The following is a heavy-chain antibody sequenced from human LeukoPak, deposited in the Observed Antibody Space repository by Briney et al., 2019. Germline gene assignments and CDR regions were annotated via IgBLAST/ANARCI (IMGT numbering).Heavy chain of an antibody. V-gene: IGHV4-39*01. D-gene: IGHD1-26*01. CDR3: ARHASGELPQIDY. CDR2: IYYSGST. J-gene: IGHJ4*02. CDR1: GGSISSSSHY. Sequence: SETLSLTCTVSGGSISSSSHYWGWIRQPPGKGLEWIGSIYYSGSTYYNPSLKSRVTISVDTSKNQFSLKLSSVTAADTAVYYCARHASGELPQIDYWGQGTLVTVSS.